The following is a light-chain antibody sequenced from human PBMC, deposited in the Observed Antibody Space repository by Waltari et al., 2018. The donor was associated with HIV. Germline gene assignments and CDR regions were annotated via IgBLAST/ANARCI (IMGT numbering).Light chain of an antibody. CDR2: MNH. CDR3: AVWDDSLNGLV. V-gene: IGLV1-47*01. J-gene: IGLJ2*01. Sequence: QSVLTQPPSASGTPGQRVTIYCFGGTSNVESNYVYLYQQVPGTTPKLLIYMNHERPSGVPDRFSGSKSGTSASLAVSGLRSEDEAAYYCAVWDDSLNGLVFGGGTKLTVL. CDR1: TSNVESNY.